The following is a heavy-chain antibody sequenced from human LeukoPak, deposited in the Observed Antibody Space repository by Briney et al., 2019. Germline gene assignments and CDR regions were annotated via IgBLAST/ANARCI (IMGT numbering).Heavy chain of an antibody. CDR1: GFTFSSYA. D-gene: IGHD4-17*01. J-gene: IGHJ4*02. CDR3: ARDEISDYGDYTNGSPFDY. V-gene: IGHV3-30*04. CDR2: ISYDGSNK. Sequence: PGGSLRLSCAASGFTFSSYAMHWVRQAPGKGLEWVAAISYDGSNKYYADSVKGRFTISRGNSKNTLYLQMNSLRAEDTAVYYCARDEISDYGDYTNGSPFDYWGQGTLVTVSS.